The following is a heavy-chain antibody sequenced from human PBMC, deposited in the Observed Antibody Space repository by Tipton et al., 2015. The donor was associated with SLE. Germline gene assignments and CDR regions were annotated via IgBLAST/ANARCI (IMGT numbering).Heavy chain of an antibody. CDR3: AREVEDTTDWYFDL. J-gene: IGHJ2*01. V-gene: IGHV3-30-3*01. D-gene: IGHD2-15*01. Sequence: SLRLSCAASGFTFSSYAMHWVRQAPGKGLEWVAVISYDGSNKYYADSVKGRFTISRDNFKNTLYLQMNSLRPEDTAVYYCAREVEDTTDWYFDLWGRGTLVTVSS. CDR1: GFTFSSYA. CDR2: ISYDGSNK.